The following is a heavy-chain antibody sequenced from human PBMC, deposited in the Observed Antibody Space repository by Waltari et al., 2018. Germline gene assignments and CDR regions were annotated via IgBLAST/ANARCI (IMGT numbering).Heavy chain of an antibody. CDR2: ISYIGTT. V-gene: IGHV4-59*01. J-gene: IGHJ3*01. CDR1: GDSMNNFL. Sequence: QVVLQESGPGLVKPSETLSLTCSVSGDSMNNFLWPWIRQTPGKGLEWIGYISYIGTTNYKPPLKSRVTISLDTSKTQFSLKLNSVTAADSAVYYCAREPGYCRGGSCYFSGDNAYDVWGRGTMVTVSS. D-gene: IGHD2-15*01. CDR3: AREPGYCRGGSCYFSGDNAYDV.